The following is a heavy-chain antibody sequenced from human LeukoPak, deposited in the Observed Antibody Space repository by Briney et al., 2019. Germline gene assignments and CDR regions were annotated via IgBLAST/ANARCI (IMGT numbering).Heavy chain of an antibody. J-gene: IGHJ4*02. CDR2: IYYSGST. Sequence: PSETLSLTCTVSGGSISSGGYYWSWIRQHPGKGLEWIGYIYYSGSTNYNPSLKGRVTISVDTSKNQFSLKLSSVTAADTAVYYCASIYSGSYYYWGQGTLVTVSS. V-gene: IGHV4-61*08. CDR3: ASIYSGSYYY. CDR1: GGSISSGGYY. D-gene: IGHD1-26*01.